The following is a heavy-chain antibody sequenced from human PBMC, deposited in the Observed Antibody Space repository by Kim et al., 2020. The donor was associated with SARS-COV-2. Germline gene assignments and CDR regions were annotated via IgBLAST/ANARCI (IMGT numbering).Heavy chain of an antibody. J-gene: IGHJ4*02. CDR1: GGSISSGDYY. V-gene: IGHV4-30-4*01. CDR3: ARGEYYGSGSYPIYAR. CDR2: IYYSGST. D-gene: IGHD3-10*01. Sequence: SETLSLTCTVSGGSISSGDYYWSWIRQPPGKGLEWIGYIYYSGSTYYNPSLKSRVTISVDTSKNQFSLKLSSVTAADTAVYYCARGEYYGSGSYPIYARWGQGTLVTVSS.